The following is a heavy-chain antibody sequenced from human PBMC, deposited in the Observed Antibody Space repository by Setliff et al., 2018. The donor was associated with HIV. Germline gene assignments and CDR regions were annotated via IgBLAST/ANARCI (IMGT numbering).Heavy chain of an antibody. CDR1: GYGFTDFW. CDR2: LYPGDSDT. J-gene: IGHJ4*02. V-gene: IGHV5-51*01. Sequence: GESLKISCKGSGYGFTDFWIGWVRQMPGKGLQWMGILYPGDSDTKYSPSFQGQVTISADRSISTVYLQWNSLKASDTAMYYCARQASWGYYFDYWGQGTLVTVSS. D-gene: IGHD3-16*01. CDR3: ARQASWGYYFDY.